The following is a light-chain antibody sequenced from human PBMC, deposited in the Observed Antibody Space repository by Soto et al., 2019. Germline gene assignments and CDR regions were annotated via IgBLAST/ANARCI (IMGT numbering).Light chain of an antibody. CDR2: DAS. Sequence: EVGLTQSPETLSLLPGQIAEFSXRASQSISSYLAWYQQKPGQAPRLLIYDASSRATGIPARFSGSGSGTDFTLTISSLEPEDFAVYYCQQHAHWPLTFGGGTKVDI. J-gene: IGKJ4*01. CDR1: QSISSY. CDR3: QQHAHWPLT. V-gene: IGKV3-11*01.